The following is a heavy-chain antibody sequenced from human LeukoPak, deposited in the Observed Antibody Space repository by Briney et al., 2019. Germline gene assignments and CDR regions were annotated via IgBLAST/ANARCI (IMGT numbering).Heavy chain of an antibody. CDR2: ISSSGSTI. CDR3: ARGTRHGWELVV. V-gene: IGHV3-48*03. J-gene: IGHJ4*02. D-gene: IGHD1-26*01. Sequence: GGSLRLTCAASRFTFSSCEKNWVRQPPGKGLAWVSFISSSGSTISYADSVKGRFTISRDNAKNSLFLQMNSLRAEDTAVYYCARGTRHGWELVVWGLGTLVTVSS. CDR1: RFTFSSCE.